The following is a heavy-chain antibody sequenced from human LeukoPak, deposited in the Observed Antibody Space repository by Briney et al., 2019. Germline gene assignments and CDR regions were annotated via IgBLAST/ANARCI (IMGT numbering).Heavy chain of an antibody. CDR3: ARDPRVRGYDILTGYYLYWYFDL. Sequence: PSETLSLTCTVSGGSISSYYWSWIRQPPGKGLEWIGYIYYSGSTNYNPSLKSRISISVDTSKNQFSLKLSSVTAADTAVYYCARDPRVRGYDILTGYYLYWYFDLWGRGTLVTVSS. D-gene: IGHD3-9*01. CDR1: GGSISSYY. CDR2: IYYSGST. V-gene: IGHV4-59*01. J-gene: IGHJ2*01.